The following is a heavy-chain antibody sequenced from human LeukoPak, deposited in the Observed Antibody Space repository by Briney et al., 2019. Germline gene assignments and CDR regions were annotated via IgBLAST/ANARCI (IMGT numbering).Heavy chain of an antibody. CDR3: ARTPGKWELRGVVDY. CDR2: ISSSSSYI. Sequence: PGGSLRLSCAASEFTFSSYSMNWVRQAPGKGLEWVSSISSSSSYIYYADSVKGRFTISRDNAKNSLYLQMNSLRAEDTAVYYCARTPGKWELRGVVDYWGQGTLVTVSS. CDR1: EFTFSSYS. J-gene: IGHJ4*02. D-gene: IGHD1-26*01. V-gene: IGHV3-21*01.